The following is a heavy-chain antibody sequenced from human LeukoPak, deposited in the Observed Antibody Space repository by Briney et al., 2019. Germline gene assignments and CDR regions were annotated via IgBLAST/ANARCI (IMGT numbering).Heavy chain of an antibody. J-gene: IGHJ4*02. CDR3: ASDRFYFGV. Sequence: PGGSLRLSCAASGFTFSSYWMHWVRQAPGKGLEWVANIKLDGTEKYYVVSVKGRFTISRDNAKNSLYLQMNSLRAEDTAVYYCASDRFYFGVWGQGTLVTVSS. V-gene: IGHV3-7*05. CDR2: IKLDGTEK. CDR1: GFTFSSYW. D-gene: IGHD3-16*01.